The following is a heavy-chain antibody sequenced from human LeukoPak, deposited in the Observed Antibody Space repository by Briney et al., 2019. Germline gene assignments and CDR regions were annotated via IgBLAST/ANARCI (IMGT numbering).Heavy chain of an antibody. CDR2: IGDSGSGG. J-gene: IGHJ4*02. Sequence: GGSLRLSCSASGFNFNYFAMSWIRQAPGKRLQWVSTIGDSGSGGSYADSVRGRFTISRDNSKNIVYLQMHSLRVDDSAVYYCSRIKYGGNSGYHFDYWGQGTLVTVSS. V-gene: IGHV3-23*01. CDR3: SRIKYGGNSGYHFDY. D-gene: IGHD4-23*01. CDR1: GFNFNYFA.